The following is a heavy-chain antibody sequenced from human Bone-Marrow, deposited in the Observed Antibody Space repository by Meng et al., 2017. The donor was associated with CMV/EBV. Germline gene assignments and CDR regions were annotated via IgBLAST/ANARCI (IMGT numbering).Heavy chain of an antibody. J-gene: IGHJ6*02. CDR1: GFTFSSYA. D-gene: IGHD2-2*01. CDR3: ARAIVVVTAARYYYYYGMDV. CDR2: ISYDGSNK. Sequence: GGSLRLSCAASGFTFSSYAMHWVRQAPGKGLEWVAVISYDGSNKYYEDSVKGRFTISRDNSKNTLYLQMNSLRAEDTAVYYCARAIVVVTAARYYYYYGMDVWGQGTTVTVSS. V-gene: IGHV3-30*04.